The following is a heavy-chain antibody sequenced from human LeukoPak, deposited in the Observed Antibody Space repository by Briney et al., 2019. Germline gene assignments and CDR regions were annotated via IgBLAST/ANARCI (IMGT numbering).Heavy chain of an antibody. CDR2: IKQHGTEI. Sequence: GGSLRLSCAASGFTFSDYCMSWVRQAPGKGLEWVANIKQHGTEIYYVDSVKGRFTISRDNAKNSLSLQMNSLRAEDTAVYYCARRASDYSSGWYFDWYFDLWGRGTLVTAPS. J-gene: IGHJ2*01. V-gene: IGHV3-7*01. D-gene: IGHD6-19*01. CDR3: ARRASDYSSGWYFDWYFDL. CDR1: GFTFSDYC.